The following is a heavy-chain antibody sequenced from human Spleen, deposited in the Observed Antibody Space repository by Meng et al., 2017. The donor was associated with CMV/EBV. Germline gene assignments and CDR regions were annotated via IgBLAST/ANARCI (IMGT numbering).Heavy chain of an antibody. CDR3: ARGEDGSTSARRTLRY. J-gene: IGHJ4*02. Sequence: GESLKISCVVSGFTFTNDAMSWVRQGPGKGLEWVSSITGSGDVIYYANSVKGRFTISRDNAKNSLYLQMNSLRADDTAVYYCARGEDGSTSARRTLRYWGQGTLVTVSS. CDR2: ITGSGDVI. V-gene: IGHV3-21*01. CDR1: GFTFTNDA. D-gene: IGHD2-2*01.